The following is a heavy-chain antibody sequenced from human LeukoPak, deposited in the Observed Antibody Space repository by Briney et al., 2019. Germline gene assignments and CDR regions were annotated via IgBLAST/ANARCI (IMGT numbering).Heavy chain of an antibody. CDR1: GYTFTSYG. Sequence: ASVKVSCKASGYTFTSYGICWVRQAPGQGLEWMGWISAYNGNTNYAQKLQGRVTMTTDTSTSTAYMELRSLRSDDTAVYYCARGHYGDYPEPYNWFDPWGQGTLVTVSS. CDR2: ISAYNGNT. CDR3: ARGHYGDYPEPYNWFDP. J-gene: IGHJ5*02. V-gene: IGHV1-18*01. D-gene: IGHD4-17*01.